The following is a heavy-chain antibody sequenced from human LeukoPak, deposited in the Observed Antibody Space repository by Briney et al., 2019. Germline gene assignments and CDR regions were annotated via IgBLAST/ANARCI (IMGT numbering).Heavy chain of an antibody. J-gene: IGHJ5*02. D-gene: IGHD6-13*01. CDR2: IIPIFGTA. Sequence: SVKVSCKASGGTFSSYAISWVRQAPGQGLEWMGGIIPIFGTANYAQKFQGRVTITTDESTSTAYMELSSLRPEDTAVYYCARSEIAAAGTPDWFDPWGQGTLVTVSS. CDR3: ARSEIAAAGTPDWFDP. V-gene: IGHV1-69*05. CDR1: GGTFSSYA.